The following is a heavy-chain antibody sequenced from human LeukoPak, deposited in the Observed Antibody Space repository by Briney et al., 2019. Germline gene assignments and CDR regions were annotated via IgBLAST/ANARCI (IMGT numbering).Heavy chain of an antibody. CDR2: ISWNSGSI. V-gene: IGHV3-9*01. Sequence: GGSLRLSCAASGFIVSSNHMSWVRQAPGKGLEWVSGISWNSGSIDYADSVKGRFTISRDNAKNSLYLQMNSLRVEDTAFYYCAKDNRRHYTSGPNPDSLHWGQGALVTVSS. J-gene: IGHJ4*02. D-gene: IGHD6-19*01. CDR1: GFIVSSNH. CDR3: AKDNRRHYTSGPNPDSLH.